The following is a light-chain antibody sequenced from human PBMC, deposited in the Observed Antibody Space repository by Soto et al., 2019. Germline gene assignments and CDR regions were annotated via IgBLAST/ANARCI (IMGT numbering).Light chain of an antibody. CDR1: QSVSSN. V-gene: IGKV3-15*01. CDR2: DAS. CDR3: QKYNYWPPWT. Sequence: EIVMTQSPATLSVSPGERATLSCRASQSVSSNLAWYQQKPGQAPRLLMYDASTRATGIPDRFSGSGSGTEFTLTISRLQSEDFAVYYCQKYNYWPPWTFGQGTKVDIK. J-gene: IGKJ1*01.